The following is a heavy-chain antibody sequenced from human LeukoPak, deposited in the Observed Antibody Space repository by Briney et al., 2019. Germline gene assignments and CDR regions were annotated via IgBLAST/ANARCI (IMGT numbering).Heavy chain of an antibody. CDR2: ISSSSSTI. CDR1: GFTFSSYS. V-gene: IGHV3-48*04. D-gene: IGHD3-22*01. J-gene: IGHJ5*02. CDR3: ARDLLLNYYDSSGYYNWFDP. Sequence: GGSLRLSCAASGFTFSSYSMNWVRQAPGKGLEWVSYISSSSSTIYYADSVKGRFTISRDNAKNSLYLQMNSLRAEDTAVYYCARDLLLNYYDSSGYYNWFDPWGQGTLVTVSS.